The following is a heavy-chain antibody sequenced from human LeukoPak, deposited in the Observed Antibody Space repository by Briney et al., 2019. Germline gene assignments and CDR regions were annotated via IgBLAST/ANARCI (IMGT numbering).Heavy chain of an antibody. J-gene: IGHJ3*02. CDR1: GYTFTSYD. V-gene: IGHV1-8*01. Sequence: ASVKVSCKASGYTFTSYDIKWVRQATGQGLEWMGWTNPNSGYSGYAQKLQGRVTMTRNTSISTAYMELSSLRSEDTAVYYCARGNRLYSSSWSSLAFDIWGQGTMVTVSS. D-gene: IGHD6-13*01. CDR2: TNPNSGYS. CDR3: ARGNRLYSSSWSSLAFDI.